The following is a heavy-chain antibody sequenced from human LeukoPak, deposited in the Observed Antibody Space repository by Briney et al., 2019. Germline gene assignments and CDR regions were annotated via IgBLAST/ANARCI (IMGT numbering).Heavy chain of an antibody. V-gene: IGHV3-30*18. CDR2: ISYDGSNK. CDR1: GFTFSSYG. Sequence: GGSLRLSCAASGFTFSSYGMHWVRQAPGKGLEWVAVISYDGSNKYYADSVKGRFTISRDNSKNTLYLQMNSLRAEDTAVYYCAKVASYDSRGLNDYWGQGTLVTVSS. D-gene: IGHD3-22*01. J-gene: IGHJ4*02. CDR3: AKVASYDSRGLNDY.